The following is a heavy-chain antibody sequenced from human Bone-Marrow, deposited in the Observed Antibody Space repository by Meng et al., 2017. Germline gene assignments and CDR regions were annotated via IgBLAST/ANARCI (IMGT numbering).Heavy chain of an antibody. CDR2: IYYSGST. D-gene: IGHD3-16*02. CDR3: ARDRYYDYVWGSYRPTGGAFDI. V-gene: IGHV4-39*07. Sequence: WIRQHPGKGLEWIGSIYYSGSTYYNPSLKSRVTISVDTSKNQFSLKLRSVTAAGTAVYYCARDRYYDYVWGSYRPTGGAFDIWGQGTMVTVSS. J-gene: IGHJ3*02.